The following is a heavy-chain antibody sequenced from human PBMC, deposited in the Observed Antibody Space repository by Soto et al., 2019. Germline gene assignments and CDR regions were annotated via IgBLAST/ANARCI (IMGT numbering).Heavy chain of an antibody. D-gene: IGHD3-3*01. CDR2: ISYDGSNK. V-gene: IGHV3-30*18. Sequence: QVQLVESGGGVVQPGRSLRLSCAASGFTFSSYGMHWVRQAPGKGLEWVAVISYDGSNKYYADSVKGRFTISRDNSKNTLYLQMNSLRAEDTAVYYCAKESEGENYDFWSGYLRLFDYWGQGTLVTVSS. CDR3: AKESEGENYDFWSGYLRLFDY. J-gene: IGHJ4*02. CDR1: GFTFSSYG.